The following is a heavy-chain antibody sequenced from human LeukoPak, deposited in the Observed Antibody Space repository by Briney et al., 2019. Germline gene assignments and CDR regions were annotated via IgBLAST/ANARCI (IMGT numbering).Heavy chain of an antibody. Sequence: GRSLRLSCAASGFTFSSYAMHWVRQAPGKGLEWVAVISYDGSNKYYADSVKGRFTISRDNSKNTLYLQMNSLRAEDTAVYYCAKDRGSSGWDFDYWGQGTLVTVSS. J-gene: IGHJ4*02. V-gene: IGHV3-30*04. CDR3: AKDRGSSGWDFDY. CDR2: ISYDGSNK. D-gene: IGHD6-19*01. CDR1: GFTFSSYA.